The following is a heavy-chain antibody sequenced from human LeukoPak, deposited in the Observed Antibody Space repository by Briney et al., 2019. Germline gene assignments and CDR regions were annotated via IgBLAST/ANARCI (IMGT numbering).Heavy chain of an antibody. D-gene: IGHD3-16*01. V-gene: IGHV4-59*08. Sequence: KPSKTLSLTCTVSGGSISSYYWSWIRQPPGKGLEWMGNIYYSGSTNYNSSLKSRVTISVDTSKNQISLKLRSVTAADTAVYYCARKGVSDLYYFDSWGQGTLVTVSS. J-gene: IGHJ4*02. CDR1: GGSISSYY. CDR3: ARKGVSDLYYFDS. CDR2: IYYSGST.